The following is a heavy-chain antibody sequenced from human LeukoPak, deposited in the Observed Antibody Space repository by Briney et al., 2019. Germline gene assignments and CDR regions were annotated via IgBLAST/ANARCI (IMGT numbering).Heavy chain of an antibody. V-gene: IGHV4-59*01. J-gene: IGHJ4*02. Sequence: KPSETLSLTCTVSGASISSYYWSWIRQPPGKGLEWIGYIYYSGNTDYNPSLKSRLTISVDMSKNQFSLKLSSVTAADTAVYYCASEDYGDSQLGYWGQGTLVTVSS. CDR2: IYYSGNT. CDR1: GASISSYY. CDR3: ASEDYGDSQLGY. D-gene: IGHD4-17*01.